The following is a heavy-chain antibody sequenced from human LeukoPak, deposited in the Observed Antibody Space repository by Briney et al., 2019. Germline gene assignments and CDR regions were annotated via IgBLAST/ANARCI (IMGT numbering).Heavy chain of an antibody. CDR2: IKEDGSER. D-gene: IGHD6-13*01. Sequence: GGSLRLSCEGSAFIFSGHWMNWVRQTPGKGLEWVASIKEDGSERQYVDSVKGRFSISRDNTKGSLFLQLNSLRAEDTAVYYCARVGAAAGPYYFDYWGQGTLVTVSS. J-gene: IGHJ4*02. CDR1: AFIFSGHW. V-gene: IGHV3-7*03. CDR3: ARVGAAAGPYYFDY.